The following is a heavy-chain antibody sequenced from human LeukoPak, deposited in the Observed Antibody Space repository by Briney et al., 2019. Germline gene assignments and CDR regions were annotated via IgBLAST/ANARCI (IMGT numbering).Heavy chain of an antibody. CDR3: ARVPDKVDAFDI. Sequence: ASVKVSCKASGYTFTSYDINWVRQATGQGLEWMGWMNPNSGNTGYAQKFQGRVTMTRNTSISTAYMEQSSLRAEDTAVYYCARVPDKVDAFDIWGQGTMVTVSS. V-gene: IGHV1-8*01. D-gene: IGHD3-22*01. J-gene: IGHJ3*02. CDR2: MNPNSGNT. CDR1: GYTFTSYD.